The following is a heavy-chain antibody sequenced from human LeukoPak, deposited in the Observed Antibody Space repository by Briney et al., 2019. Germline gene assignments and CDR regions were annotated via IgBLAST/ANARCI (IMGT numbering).Heavy chain of an antibody. J-gene: IGHJ4*02. CDR2: ISGSGGST. CDR3: AKDLYYDGSGSYYGY. V-gene: IGHV3-23*01. Sequence: GGSLRLSCAASGFTFSSYGLSWVRQAPGKGLEWVSAISGSGGSTYYADSVKGRFTISRDNSKNTLYLQMNSLRAEDTAVYYCAKDLYYDGSGSYYGYWGQGTLVTVSS. CDR1: GFTFSSYG. D-gene: IGHD3-10*01.